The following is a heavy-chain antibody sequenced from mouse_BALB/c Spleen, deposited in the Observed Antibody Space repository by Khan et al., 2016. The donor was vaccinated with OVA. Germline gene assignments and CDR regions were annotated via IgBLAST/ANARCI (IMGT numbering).Heavy chain of an antibody. Sequence: EVELVASGGGLVQPGGSLKLSCAASGFTFSSYGMSWVRQTPDKRLELVATINSNGGSTYYPDSVKGRFTISRDNAKNTLYLQMSSLKSEDTAMYYCARDPYYYVSKYAMDYWGQGTSVTVSS. D-gene: IGHD1-1*01. CDR3: ARDPYYYVSKYAMDY. J-gene: IGHJ4*01. V-gene: IGHV5-6-3*01. CDR1: GFTFSSYG. CDR2: INSNGGST.